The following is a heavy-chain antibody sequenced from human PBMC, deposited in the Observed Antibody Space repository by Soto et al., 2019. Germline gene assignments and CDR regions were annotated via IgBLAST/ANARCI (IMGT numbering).Heavy chain of an antibody. CDR2: ISGSGGST. D-gene: IGHD6-13*01. J-gene: IGHJ4*02. Sequence: GGSLRLSSAASGFTFSSYAMSWVRQAPGKGLEWVSAISGSGGSTYYADSVKGRFTISRDNSKNTLYLQMNSLRAEDTAVYYCAKQPSAGTEGPTDYWGQGTLVTVSS. CDR1: GFTFSSYA. CDR3: AKQPSAGTEGPTDY. V-gene: IGHV3-23*01.